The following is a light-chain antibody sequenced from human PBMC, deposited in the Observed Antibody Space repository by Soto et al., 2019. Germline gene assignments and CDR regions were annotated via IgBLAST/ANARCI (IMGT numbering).Light chain of an antibody. CDR1: QSISSW. J-gene: IGKJ4*01. V-gene: IGKV1-5*01. Sequence: DIQMTQSPSTLSAAVGDRVTITCRASQSISSWLAWYQQKPGKAPKLLIYDAYSLESGVPSRFSGSGSGTEFTLTIISRQPDDFATYYCQHYNSSSRTFGGGTKVESK. CDR3: QHYNSSSRT. CDR2: DAY.